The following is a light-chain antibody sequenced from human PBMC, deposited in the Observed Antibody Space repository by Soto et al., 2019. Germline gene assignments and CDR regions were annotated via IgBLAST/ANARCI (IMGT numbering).Light chain of an antibody. CDR1: SGSIASNY. CDR3: QSYDSSNHSVV. J-gene: IGLJ2*01. V-gene: IGLV6-57*02. Sequence: NFMLTQPHSVSESPGKTVTISCTGSSGSIASNYVQWYQQRPGSAPTTVIYEDNQRPSGVPDRFSGSIDSSSNSASLTISGLKTEDEADYYCQSYDSSNHSVVFGGGTKVTVL. CDR2: EDN.